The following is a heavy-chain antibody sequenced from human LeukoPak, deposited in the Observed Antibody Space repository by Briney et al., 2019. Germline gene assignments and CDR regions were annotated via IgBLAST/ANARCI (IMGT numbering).Heavy chain of an antibody. CDR2: ISSSTLKI. CDR1: GFTFSKYA. Sequence: GGSLRLSCAASGFTFSKYAMTWVRQAPGKGLEWVSAISSSTLKIYYADSVKGRFTISRDNSKNTLYLQMNSLKTEDTAVYYCTTDSTNYYYGSGSPGLYYFDYWGQGTLVTVSS. V-gene: IGHV3-23*01. CDR3: TTDSTNYYYGSGSPGLYYFDY. J-gene: IGHJ4*02. D-gene: IGHD3-10*01.